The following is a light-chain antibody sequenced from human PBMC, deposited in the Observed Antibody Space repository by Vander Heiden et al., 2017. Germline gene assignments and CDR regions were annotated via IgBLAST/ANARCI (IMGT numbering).Light chain of an antibody. J-gene: IGLJ2*01. V-gene: IGLV1-40*01. CDR1: SSNIGAGYD. CDR2: GNS. CDR3: QSYDNSLSANVV. Sequence: QSVLTQPPSVSGAPGPRVPLSCPVSSSNIGAGYDVHWYQQLPGTAPQLLIYGNSNRPSGVPDRFSCANSGTSASPVITGLQAEDEADYYCQSYDNSLSANVVFGGGTKLTVL.